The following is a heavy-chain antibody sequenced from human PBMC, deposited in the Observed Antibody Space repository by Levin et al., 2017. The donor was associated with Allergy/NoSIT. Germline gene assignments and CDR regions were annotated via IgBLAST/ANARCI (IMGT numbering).Heavy chain of an antibody. CDR1: GGSISGHH. CDR3: GRDRSIKNQDGDFWYYGMDV. V-gene: IGHV4-59*11. J-gene: IGHJ6*02. D-gene: IGHD2-21*01. CDR2: IHYSGTT. Sequence: SQTLSLTCTVSGGSISGHHWSWIRQPPGKALEWIGNIHYSGTTKYNPSLKSRVTISVDTSKNQFSLKLSSVTAADTAVYYCGRDRSIKNQDGDFWYYGMDVWGQGTTVSASS.